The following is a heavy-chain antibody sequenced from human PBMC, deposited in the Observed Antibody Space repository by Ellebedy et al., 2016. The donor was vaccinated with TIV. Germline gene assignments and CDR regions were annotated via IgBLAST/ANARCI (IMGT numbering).Heavy chain of an antibody. D-gene: IGHD5-12*01. J-gene: IGHJ4*02. Sequence: GESLKISCAASGFTFSSYDMHWVRQATGKGLEWVSAIATAGDTYYPGSVKGRFTISRDNSKNTLYLQMNSLRAEDTAVYYCARDLGHSGYDLFDSWGQGTLITVSA. CDR3: ARDLGHSGYDLFDS. CDR2: IATAGDT. V-gene: IGHV3-13*01. CDR1: GFTFSSYD.